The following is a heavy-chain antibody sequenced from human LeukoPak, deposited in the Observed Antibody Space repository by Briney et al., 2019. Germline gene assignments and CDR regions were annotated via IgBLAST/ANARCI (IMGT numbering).Heavy chain of an antibody. CDR3: ARDSGIYDFWSGYDAGGFFDY. J-gene: IGHJ4*02. CDR2: MWYDGSNK. CDR1: GFTFSSYG. Sequence: PGGSLRLSCAASGFTFSSYGMHWVRQAPGKGLEWVAIMWYDGSNKYYTDSVKGRFTISRDNSKNTLYLQMNSLRAEDTAVYYCARDSGIYDFWSGYDAGGFFDYWGQGTLVTVSS. V-gene: IGHV3-33*01. D-gene: IGHD3-3*01.